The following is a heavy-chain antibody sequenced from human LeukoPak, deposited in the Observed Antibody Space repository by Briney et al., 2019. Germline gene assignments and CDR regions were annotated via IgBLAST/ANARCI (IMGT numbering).Heavy chain of an antibody. CDR2: IIPIFGTA. CDR3: ARENRWLRSFDY. J-gene: IGHJ4*02. Sequence: SVKASCKASGGTFSSYAISWVRQAPGQGLEWMGGIIPIFGTANYAQKFQGRVTITADESTSTAYMELSSLRSEDTAVYYCARENRWLRSFDYWGQGTLVTVSS. CDR1: GGTFSSYA. V-gene: IGHV1-69*01. D-gene: IGHD5-12*01.